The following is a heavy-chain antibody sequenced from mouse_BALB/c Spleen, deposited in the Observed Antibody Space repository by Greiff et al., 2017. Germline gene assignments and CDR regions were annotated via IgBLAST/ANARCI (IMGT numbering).Heavy chain of an antibody. D-gene: IGHD4-1*01. CDR3: ARVNWEAY. CDR1: GYSFTSYC. CDR2: IYPGDGDT. Sequence: VKLQESGPELVRPAPSVSISCTASGYSFTSYCVNWVKQRPGRGLEWIGQIYPGDGDTNYNGKFKGRATLTADKSSSTAYMQLSSLTSEDSAVYFCARVNWEAYWGQGTLVTVSA. V-gene: IGHV1-80*01. J-gene: IGHJ3*01.